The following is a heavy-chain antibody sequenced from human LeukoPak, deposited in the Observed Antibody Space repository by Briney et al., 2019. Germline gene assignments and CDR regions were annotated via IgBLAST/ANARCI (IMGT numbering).Heavy chain of an antibody. J-gene: IGHJ4*02. Sequence: GGSLRLSCAASGFTFSSYAMHWVRQAPGKGLDWVAVISYDGSSKYYADSVKGRFTISRDNSKNTLYLQMNNLRAEDTAVYYCASAEYCTSTSCPPVWGQGTLVTVSS. CDR3: ASAEYCTSTSCPPV. V-gene: IGHV3-30-3*01. CDR1: GFTFSSYA. CDR2: ISYDGSSK. D-gene: IGHD2-2*01.